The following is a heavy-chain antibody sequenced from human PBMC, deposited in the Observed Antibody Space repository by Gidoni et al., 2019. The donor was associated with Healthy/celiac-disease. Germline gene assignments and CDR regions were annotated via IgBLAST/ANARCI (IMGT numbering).Heavy chain of an antibody. V-gene: IGHV4-34*01. Sequence: QVQLQQWGAGLLKPSETLSLTCAVYGGSFSGYYWSWLRQPPGKGLEWIGEINHSGSTNYNPSLKSRGNISVDTSKNQCSLKLSSVTAADTAVYYCARVNHSRGYGMDVWGQGTTVTVSS. CDR1: GGSFSGYY. D-gene: IGHD3-10*01. CDR3: ARVNHSRGYGMDV. CDR2: INHSGST. J-gene: IGHJ6*02.